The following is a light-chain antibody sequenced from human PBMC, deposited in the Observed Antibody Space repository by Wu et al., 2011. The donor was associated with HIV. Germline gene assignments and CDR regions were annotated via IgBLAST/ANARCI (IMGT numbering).Light chain of an antibody. CDR2: DAS. J-gene: IGKJ1*01. Sequence: TLSCRASQNVNNYLAWYQHRSGQAPRLLIYDASIRATGIPARFSGTGSGTDFTLTISSLQPEDVATYYCQKYNTAPWTFGQGTKVEMK. V-gene: IGKV3-11*01. CDR3: QKYNTAPWT. CDR1: QNVNNY.